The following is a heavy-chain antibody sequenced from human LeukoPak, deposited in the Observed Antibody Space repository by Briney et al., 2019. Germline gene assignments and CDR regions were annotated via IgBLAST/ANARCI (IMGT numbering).Heavy chain of an antibody. Sequence: KPGESLRLSCAASRFSFSTSWMSWVRQAPGKGLEWVGRIKSKHEGETTEYAAPVKGRFTISRDDSESMVYLQMMSLKTEDTAVYYCCADTVDPLAQIDKWGQGALVTVSS. CDR2: IKSKHEGETT. D-gene: IGHD4-11*01. V-gene: IGHV3-15*01. CDR3: CADTVDPLAQIDK. CDR1: RFSFSTSW. J-gene: IGHJ4*02.